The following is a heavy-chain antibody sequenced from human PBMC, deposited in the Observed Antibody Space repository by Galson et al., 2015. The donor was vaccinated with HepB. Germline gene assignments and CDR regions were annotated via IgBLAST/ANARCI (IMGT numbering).Heavy chain of an antibody. V-gene: IGHV3-73*01. CDR3: TRLRDPLGKYYFDY. J-gene: IGHJ4*02. Sequence: LRLSCAASGFTFSGSAMHWVRQASGKGLEWVGRIRSKANSYATAYAASVKGRFTISRDDSKNTAYLQMNSLKTEDTAVYYCTRLRDPLGKYYFDYWGQGTLVTVSS. CDR1: GFTFSGSA. CDR2: IRSKANSYAT. D-gene: IGHD3-10*01.